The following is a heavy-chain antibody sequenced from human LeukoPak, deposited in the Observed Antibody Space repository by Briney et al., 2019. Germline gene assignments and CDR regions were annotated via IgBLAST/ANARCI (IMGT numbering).Heavy chain of an antibody. CDR1: GFTFDDYG. CDR2: INWNGGST. J-gene: IGHJ5*02. Sequence: PGGSLRLSCAASGFTFDDYGMSWVRQAPGKGLEWVSGINWNGGSTGYADSVKGRFTISRDNAKNSLYQQMNSLRAEDTALYYCARGQGSGYDSNWFDPWGQGTLVTVSS. V-gene: IGHV3-20*04. CDR3: ARGQGSGYDSNWFDP. D-gene: IGHD5-12*01.